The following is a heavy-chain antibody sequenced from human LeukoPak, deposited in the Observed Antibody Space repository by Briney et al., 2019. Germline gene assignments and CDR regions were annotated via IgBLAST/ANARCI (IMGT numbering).Heavy chain of an antibody. CDR1: GFTFSDYY. Sequence: RGSLRLSCAASGFTFSDYYMSWIRQAPGKGLEWVSYISSSGSTIYYADSVKGRFTISRDNAKNSLYLQMNSLRAEDTAVYYCARASGLLWFGELSPEYLDYWGQGTLVTVSS. CDR3: ARASGLLWFGELSPEYLDY. D-gene: IGHD3-10*01. CDR2: ISSSGSTI. V-gene: IGHV3-11*01. J-gene: IGHJ4*02.